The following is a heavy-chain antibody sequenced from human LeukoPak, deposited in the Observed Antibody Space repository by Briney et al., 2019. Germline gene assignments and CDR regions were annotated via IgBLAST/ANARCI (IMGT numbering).Heavy chain of an antibody. J-gene: IGHJ6*03. V-gene: IGHV1-2*02. CDR3: ARDKQLDWAHYYYYYMDV. Sequence: ASVKLSCTASGYTFTGHYMHWVRQAPGQGLEWMGWINPDSGGTKYAQKFQGRVTMTRYTSISTAYMELSRLTSDDTAVYYRARDKQLDWAHYYYYYMDVWGKGTPVTVSS. D-gene: IGHD1-1*01. CDR1: GYTFTGHY. CDR2: INPDSGGT.